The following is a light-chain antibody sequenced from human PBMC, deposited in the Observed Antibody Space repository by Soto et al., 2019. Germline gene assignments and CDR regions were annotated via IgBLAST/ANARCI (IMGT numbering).Light chain of an antibody. J-gene: IGLJ2*01. CDR2: DVS. CDR3: SSYRGSRTLVV. V-gene: IGLV2-14*03. CDR1: FSDIGGYNY. Sequence: QSAPTQPASVFGSPGQSITISCTGSFSDIGGYNYVSWYQVHPGKAPKLIIYDVSNRPSGVSDRFSGSKSEYTASLTISGLQSEDEAEYYCSSYRGSRTLVVFGGGTKLTVL.